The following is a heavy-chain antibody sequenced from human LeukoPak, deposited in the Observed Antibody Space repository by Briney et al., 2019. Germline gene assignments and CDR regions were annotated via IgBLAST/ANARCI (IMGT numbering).Heavy chain of an antibody. CDR3: ARAGYYYGSGRGSYYFDY. J-gene: IGHJ4*02. D-gene: IGHD3-10*01. V-gene: IGHV4-4*07. CDR1: GGSINTYY. Sequence: SETLSLTCTVSGGSINTYYWSWIRRPAGKGLEWIGRIYTSGSTNYNPSLKSRVTMSVDTSKNQFSLKLSSVTAADTAVYYCARAGYYYGSGRGSYYFDYWGQGTLVTVSS. CDR2: IYTSGST.